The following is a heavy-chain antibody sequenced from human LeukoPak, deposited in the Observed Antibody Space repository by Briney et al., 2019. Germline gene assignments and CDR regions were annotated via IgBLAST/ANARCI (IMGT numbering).Heavy chain of an antibody. CDR1: GYSISSGYY. CDR3: ARRPRRDGYNWDFDY. Sequence: SETLSLTCAVSGYSISSGYYWDWIRQPPGKGLEWIGSIYYSGSTYYNPPLKSRVTISVDTSKNQVSLKLSSVTAADTAVYYCARRPRRDGYNWDFDYWGQGTLVTVSS. CDR2: IYYSGST. J-gene: IGHJ4*02. V-gene: IGHV4-38-2*01. D-gene: IGHD5-24*01.